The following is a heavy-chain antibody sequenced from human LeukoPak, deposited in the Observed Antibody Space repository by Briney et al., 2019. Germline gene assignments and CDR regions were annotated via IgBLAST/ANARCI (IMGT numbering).Heavy chain of an antibody. Sequence: PGGSLRLSCAASGFTFSIYALIWVRQAPGKGLEWVSSISGSGTTTQYADSVRGRFTISRDNSKNTLYLQMNSLRAEDTALYYCAKAILDHGRYFDYWGQGTLVTVSS. CDR1: GFTFSIYA. J-gene: IGHJ4*02. CDR2: ISGSGTTT. D-gene: IGHD2-8*01. V-gene: IGHV3-23*01. CDR3: AKAILDHGRYFDY.